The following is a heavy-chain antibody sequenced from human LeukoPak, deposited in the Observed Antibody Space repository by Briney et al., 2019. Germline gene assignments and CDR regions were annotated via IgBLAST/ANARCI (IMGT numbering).Heavy chain of an antibody. V-gene: IGHV3-48*01. J-gene: IGHJ6*03. D-gene: IGHD3-10*01. CDR3: ARGPQRGSFYYYYYYMDV. CDR1: GFTFSSYS. Sequence: GGSLRLSCAASGFTFSSYSMNWVRQAPGKGLEWVSYISSSSSTIYYADSVKGRFTISRDNAKNSLYLQMNSLRAEDTAVYYCARGPQRGSFYYYYYYMDVWGKGTTVTVSS. CDR2: ISSSSSTI.